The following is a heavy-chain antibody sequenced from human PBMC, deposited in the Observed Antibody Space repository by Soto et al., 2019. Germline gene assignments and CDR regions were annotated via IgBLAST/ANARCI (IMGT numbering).Heavy chain of an antibody. Sequence: QVQLQESGPGLVKPSQTLSLTCTVSGGSISSGDYYWSWIRQPPGKGLEWIGYIYYSGSTYYNPSLTSRVNISVDTSKNQFSLKLSSVTAADTAVYYCAPITLGSNRLDYWGQGTLVTVSS. D-gene: IGHD1-20*01. V-gene: IGHV4-30-4*01. CDR3: APITLGSNRLDY. CDR1: GGSISSGDYY. J-gene: IGHJ4*02. CDR2: IYYSGST.